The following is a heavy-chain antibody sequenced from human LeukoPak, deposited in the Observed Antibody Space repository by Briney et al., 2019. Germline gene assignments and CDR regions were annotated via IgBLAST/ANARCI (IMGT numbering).Heavy chain of an antibody. Sequence: GGSLRLSCAASGLTFSGSAMHWVRQASGKGLERVGRIRSKDKSYATTYAASVEGRFTISRDDSKNTAYLQMNNLKTEDTAVYYCTFDRRGYWGQGTLVTVSS. D-gene: IGHD3-9*01. CDR3: TFDRRGY. V-gene: IGHV3-73*01. CDR1: GLTFSGSA. CDR2: IRSKDKSYAT. J-gene: IGHJ4*02.